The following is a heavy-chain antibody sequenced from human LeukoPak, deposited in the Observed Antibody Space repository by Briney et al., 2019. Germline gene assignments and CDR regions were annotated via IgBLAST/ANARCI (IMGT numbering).Heavy chain of an antibody. J-gene: IGHJ5*02. CDR2: IYYSGST. Sequence: SETLSLTCTVSGGSISSYYWTWIRQPPGKGLEWIGYIYYSGSTNYNPSLKSRVTISVDTSKNQFSLTLSSVTAADTAVYYCARGRGLALRGFDPWGQGTLVTVSS. CDR3: ARGRGLALRGFDP. V-gene: IGHV4-59*01. CDR1: GGSISSYY. D-gene: IGHD3/OR15-3a*01.